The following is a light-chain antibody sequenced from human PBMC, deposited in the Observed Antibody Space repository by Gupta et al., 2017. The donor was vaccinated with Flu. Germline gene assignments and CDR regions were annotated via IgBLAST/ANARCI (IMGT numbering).Light chain of an antibody. J-gene: IGLJ3*02. CDR3: SSNTNDDTWV. CDR2: EVR. V-gene: IGLV2-18*02. CDR1: SSDVGSDNR. Sequence: SATTSCTGTSSDVGSDNRVSWYQQPPGTAPKLIISEVRSRPSGVPDRLSGSKSGNTASLTISGLQAEDEADYYCSSNTNDDTWVFGGGTKLTVL.